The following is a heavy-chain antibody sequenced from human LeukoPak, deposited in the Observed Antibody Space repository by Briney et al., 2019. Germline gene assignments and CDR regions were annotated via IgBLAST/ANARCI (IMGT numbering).Heavy chain of an antibody. Sequence: SETLSLTCTVSGGSISSYYWSWIRQPPGKGLEWIGYIHYSGSTNYNPSLKSRVTISVDTSKNQFSLKLSSVTAADTAVYYCARWDYDFWSGDAFDIWGQGTMVTVSS. CDR3: ARWDYDFWSGDAFDI. CDR1: GGSISSYY. J-gene: IGHJ3*02. CDR2: IHYSGST. V-gene: IGHV4-59*01. D-gene: IGHD3-3*01.